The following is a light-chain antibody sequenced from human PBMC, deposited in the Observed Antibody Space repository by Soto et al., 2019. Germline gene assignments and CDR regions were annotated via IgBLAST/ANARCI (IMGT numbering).Light chain of an antibody. Sequence: QSALTQPASVSGSPGQSIAISCTGKSSDVGGYNYVSWYQQHPGKAPKLMIHDDTNRPSGVSNRFSGSKSGNTASLTISGLQTEDEADYYCSSYTSSDTYVFGTGTKVTVL. CDR2: DDT. CDR3: SSYTSSDTYV. V-gene: IGLV2-14*01. CDR1: SSDVGGYNY. J-gene: IGLJ1*01.